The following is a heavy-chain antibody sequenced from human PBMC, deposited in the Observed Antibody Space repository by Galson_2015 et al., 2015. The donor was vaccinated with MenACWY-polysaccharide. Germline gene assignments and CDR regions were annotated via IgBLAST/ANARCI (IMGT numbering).Heavy chain of an antibody. J-gene: IGHJ4*02. V-gene: IGHV3-43*02. Sequence: SLRLSCAASGFTFNGYAMHWVRQAPGKGLEWVALVNWDGTNTYYADSVKGRFTISRDNSKNSLYLQMNSLRTEDTALYYCAKDDSGSYPYWGQGTLVPVSS. CDR2: VNWDGTNT. D-gene: IGHD3-10*01. CDR1: GFTFNGYA. CDR3: AKDDSGSYPY.